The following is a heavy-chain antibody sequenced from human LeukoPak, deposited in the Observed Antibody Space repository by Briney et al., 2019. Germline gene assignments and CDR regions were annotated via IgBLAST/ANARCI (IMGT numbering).Heavy chain of an antibody. V-gene: IGHV5-51*01. Sequence: GESLKISCKGSGYRLTSYWIGWVRQMPGKGLEWMGIIYPGDSDTRYSPSFQGQVTISADKSISTAYLQWSSLQASDTAMYYCARHLRGSATYPLHFWGQGTQVTVSS. CDR3: ARHLRGSATYPLHF. D-gene: IGHD3-10*01. CDR2: IYPGDSDT. CDR1: GYRLTSYW. J-gene: IGHJ4*02.